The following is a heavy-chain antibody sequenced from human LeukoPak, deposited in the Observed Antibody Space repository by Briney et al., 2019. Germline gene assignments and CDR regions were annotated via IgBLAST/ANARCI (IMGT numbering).Heavy chain of an antibody. V-gene: IGHV3-48*03. CDR3: AREDYDSGSDTFDI. CDR1: GFTFSSYE. D-gene: IGHD3-10*01. J-gene: IGHJ3*02. Sequence: GGSLRLSCAASGFTFSSYEMNWVRQAPGKGLEWVSYISTSGSNIYYGDSVKGRFTISRDNAKKSLYLQMNSLRAEDTAVYYCAREDYDSGSDTFDIWGRGTMVTVSS. CDR2: ISTSGSNI.